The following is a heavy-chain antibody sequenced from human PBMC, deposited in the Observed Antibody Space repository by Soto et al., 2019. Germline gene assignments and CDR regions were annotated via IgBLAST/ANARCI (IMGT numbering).Heavy chain of an antibody. D-gene: IGHD6-6*01. Sequence: GESLKISCKGSGYSFTSYWIGWVRQMPGKGLEWMGIIYPGDSDTRYSPSFQGQVTISADKSISTAYLQWSSLKASDTAMYYCASSIAARLDYYYGMDVWGQGTTVTV. V-gene: IGHV5-51*01. CDR3: ASSIAARLDYYYGMDV. CDR2: IYPGDSDT. CDR1: GYSFTSYW. J-gene: IGHJ6*02.